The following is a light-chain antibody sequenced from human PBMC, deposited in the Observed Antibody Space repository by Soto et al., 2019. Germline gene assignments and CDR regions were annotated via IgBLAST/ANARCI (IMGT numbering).Light chain of an antibody. V-gene: IGLV2-8*01. CDR2: EVT. CDR1: SSDIGAYNY. CDR3: SSHGGADNFYV. J-gene: IGLJ1*01. Sequence: QSVLTQPPSASGSPGQSVTISCTGTSSDIGAYNYVSWYQQHPGKVPKLIIHEVTQRPSGVPDRFSASKSGNTASLTVSGLQAEDEADYYCSSHGGADNFYVFGTGTKVNVL.